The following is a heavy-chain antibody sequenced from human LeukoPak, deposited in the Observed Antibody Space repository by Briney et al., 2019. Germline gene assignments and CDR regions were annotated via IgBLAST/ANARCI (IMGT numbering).Heavy chain of an antibody. Sequence: EASVKVSCKASGGTFSSYAISWVRQAPGQGLEWMGGIIPIFGTANYAQKFQGRVTITADESTSTAYMELSSLRSEGTAVYYCARITVAGQFDYWGQGTLVTVSS. J-gene: IGHJ4*02. CDR1: GGTFSSYA. CDR3: ARITVAGQFDY. V-gene: IGHV1-69*13. CDR2: IIPIFGTA. D-gene: IGHD6-19*01.